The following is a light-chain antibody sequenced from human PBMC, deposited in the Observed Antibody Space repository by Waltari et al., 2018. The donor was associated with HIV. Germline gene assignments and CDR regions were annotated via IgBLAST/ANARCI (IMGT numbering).Light chain of an antibody. Sequence: EIVMTQSPATLSVSPGERATLSCRASQSVSSNLAWHQQKPGQAPRLLIYGASTRATGIPARFSGSGSGTEFTLTISSLQSEDFAVYYCQHYNNWPLLTFGGGTKVEIK. CDR2: GAS. CDR3: QHYNNWPLLT. V-gene: IGKV3-15*01. CDR1: QSVSSN. J-gene: IGKJ4*01.